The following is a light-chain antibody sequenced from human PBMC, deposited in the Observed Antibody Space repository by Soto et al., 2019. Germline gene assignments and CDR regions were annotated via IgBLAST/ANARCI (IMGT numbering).Light chain of an antibody. CDR1: QVMSSW. Sequence: DILITQSPSSMTAAVGERVTITCRASQVMSSWLAWYQQKPGKAPKLLIFAASTLQSGVPSRFSGSGSRTDFTLTITSLQPEDIGTYYCQQTDTLPSTFGQGTRLEIK. J-gene: IGKJ5*01. CDR3: QQTDTLPST. CDR2: AAS. V-gene: IGKV1D-12*01.